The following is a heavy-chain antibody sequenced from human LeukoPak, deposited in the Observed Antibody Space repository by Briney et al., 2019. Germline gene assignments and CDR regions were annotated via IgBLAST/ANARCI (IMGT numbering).Heavy chain of an antibody. Sequence: SETLSLTCTVSGASISSYYWTWIRQPPGKGLEGIGYIYYSGSTNYSPSLKSRVTISVDTSKNQFSLKLSSVTAADTAVYYCARLVKVTYYYGMDVWGQGTTVTVSS. D-gene: IGHD2-21*01. CDR1: GASISSYY. CDR3: ARLVKVTYYYGMDV. J-gene: IGHJ6*02. V-gene: IGHV4-59*08. CDR2: IYYSGST.